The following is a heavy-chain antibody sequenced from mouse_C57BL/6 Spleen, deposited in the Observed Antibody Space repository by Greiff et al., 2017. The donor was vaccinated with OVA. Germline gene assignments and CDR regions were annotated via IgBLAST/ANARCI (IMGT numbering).Heavy chain of an antibody. J-gene: IGHJ1*03. D-gene: IGHD1-1*01. CDR2: IYPSDSET. Sequence: VQLQQPGAELVRPGSSVKLSCKASGYTFTSYWMDWVKQRPGQGLEWIGNIYPSDSETHYNQKFKDKATLTVDKSSSTAYMQLSSLTSEDSAVYYCARCYYGSSRYFDVWGTGTTVTVSS. CDR1: GYTFTSYW. V-gene: IGHV1-61*01. CDR3: ARCYYGSSRYFDV.